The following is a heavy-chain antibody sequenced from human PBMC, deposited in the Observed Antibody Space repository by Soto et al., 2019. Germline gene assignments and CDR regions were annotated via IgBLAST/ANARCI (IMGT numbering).Heavy chain of an antibody. D-gene: IGHD6-13*01. CDR2: IIPIFGTA. CDR1: GGTFSSYA. CDR3: ARIMYSSGWYRVLYYYGMDV. Sequence: QVQLVQSGAEVKKPGSSVKVSCKASGGTFSSYAISWVRQAPGQGLEWMGGIIPIFGTANYAQKFQGRVTITADKATSTAYMELSSRRSEDTAVYYCARIMYSSGWYRVLYYYGMDVWGQGTTVTVSS. J-gene: IGHJ6*02. V-gene: IGHV1-69*06.